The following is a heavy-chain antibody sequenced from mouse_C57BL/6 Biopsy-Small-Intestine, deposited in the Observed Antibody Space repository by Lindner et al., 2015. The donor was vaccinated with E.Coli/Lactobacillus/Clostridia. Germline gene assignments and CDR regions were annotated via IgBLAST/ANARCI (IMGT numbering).Heavy chain of an antibody. Sequence: QLQESGPELVKPGASVKISCRASGYSFTDYNMNWVKQSNGKSLEWIGLINPNYGTTSYNQKFKGKATLTVDQSSSTAYMQLNSLTSEDSAVYYCARRPRGTAWYFDVWGTGTTVTVSS. J-gene: IGHJ1*03. CDR1: GYSFTDYN. CDR2: INPNYGTT. V-gene: IGHV1-39*01. CDR3: ARRPRGTAWYFDV. D-gene: IGHD1-2*01.